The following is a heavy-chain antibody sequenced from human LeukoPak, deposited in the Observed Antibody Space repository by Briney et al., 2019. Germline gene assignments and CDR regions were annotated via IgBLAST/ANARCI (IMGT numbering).Heavy chain of an antibody. CDR2: IHPSGIL. CDR3: SRGLDSRKLGY. D-gene: IGHD3-22*01. V-gene: IGHV4-31*03. CDR1: GASLSSDDHY. J-gene: IGHJ4*02. Sequence: SETLSLTCTVSGASLSSDDHYWNWIRQSPGKVLEWIGSIHPSGILYNNPSLESRLTISKDTSKNQFSLNLNSVTAADTAVYFCSRGLDSRKLGYWGQGTLVTVSS.